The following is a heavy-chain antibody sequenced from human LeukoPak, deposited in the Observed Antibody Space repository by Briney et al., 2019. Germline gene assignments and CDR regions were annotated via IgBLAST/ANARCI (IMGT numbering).Heavy chain of an antibody. CDR3: AKWGSSSWIDY. Sequence: GGSLRLSCAASGFTVSSNYMSWVRQAPGKGLEWVSVIYSGGSTYYADSVKGRFTISRDNSKNTLYLQMNSLRAEDTAVYYCAKWGSSSWIDYWGQGTLVTVSS. V-gene: IGHV3-53*05. CDR1: GFTVSSNY. D-gene: IGHD6-13*01. J-gene: IGHJ4*02. CDR2: IYSGGST.